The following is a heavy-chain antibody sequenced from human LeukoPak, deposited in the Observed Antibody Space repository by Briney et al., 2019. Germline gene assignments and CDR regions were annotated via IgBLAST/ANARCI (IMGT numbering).Heavy chain of an antibody. CDR2: IYHSGST. CDR1: GGSISSGGYY. Sequence: SETLSLTCTVSGGSISSGGYYWSWIRQPPGKGLEWIGYIYHSGSTYYNPSLKSRVTISVDRSKNQFSLKLSSVAAADTAVYYCARDPGFDAFDIWGQGTMVTVSS. J-gene: IGHJ3*02. CDR3: ARDPGFDAFDI. V-gene: IGHV4-30-2*01.